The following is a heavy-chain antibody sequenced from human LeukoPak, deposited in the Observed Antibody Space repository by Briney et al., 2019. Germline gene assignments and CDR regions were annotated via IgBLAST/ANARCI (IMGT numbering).Heavy chain of an antibody. Sequence: PGGSLRLSCVASGFTFSSYAMSWVRQAPGKGLEWVSAISGSGGSTYYADSVKGRFTISRDNSKNTLYLQMNSLRAEDTAVYYCAKPGSITMIVVVITDFDYWGQGTLVTVSS. J-gene: IGHJ4*02. CDR2: ISGSGGST. D-gene: IGHD3-22*01. CDR1: GFTFSSYA. CDR3: AKPGSITMIVVVITDFDY. V-gene: IGHV3-23*01.